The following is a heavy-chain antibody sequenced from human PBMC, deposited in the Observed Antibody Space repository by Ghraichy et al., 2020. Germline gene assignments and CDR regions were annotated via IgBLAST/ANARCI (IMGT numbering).Heavy chain of an antibody. V-gene: IGHV3-15*01. J-gene: IGHJ3*02. CDR3: TTDRTTISWDDI. CDR2: IKSKTDGGTT. CDR1: GFTFSNAW. D-gene: IGHD3-3*01. Sequence: LSLTCAASGFTFSNAWMSWVRQAPGKGLEWIGRIKSKTDGGTTDYAAPVKGRFTISRDDSKDTLYLQMTSLKTEDTAVYYCTTDRTTISWDDIWGQGTMVTVSS.